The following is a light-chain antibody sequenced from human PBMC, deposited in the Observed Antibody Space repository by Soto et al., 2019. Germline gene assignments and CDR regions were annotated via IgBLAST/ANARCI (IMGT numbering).Light chain of an antibody. Sequence: EMVLTQSPSTLSVSPGERATLSCRASQDVSSNLAWYQQKPGQAPRLLIYDASTRATGAPVRFSGSGSGTEFTLTISSLQSEDFGVYYCQQNKDWPGTFCQGTKVDIK. J-gene: IGKJ1*01. CDR2: DAS. V-gene: IGKV3-15*01. CDR1: QDVSSN. CDR3: QQNKDWPGT.